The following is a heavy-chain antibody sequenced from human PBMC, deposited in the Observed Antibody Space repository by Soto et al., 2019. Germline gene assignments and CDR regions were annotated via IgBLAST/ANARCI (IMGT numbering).Heavy chain of an antibody. CDR3: GRVAYDFWSGYCRGSQRGNWFDP. CDR1: GGSFSGYY. V-gene: IGHV4-34*01. CDR2: INHSGST. Sequence: SETLSLTCAVYGGSFSGYYWSWIRQPPGKGLEWIGEINHSGSTNYNPSLKSRVTISVDTSKNQFSLKLSSVTAADTAVYYCGRVAYDFWSGYCRGSQRGNWFDPWGQGTLVTVSS. J-gene: IGHJ5*02. D-gene: IGHD3-3*01.